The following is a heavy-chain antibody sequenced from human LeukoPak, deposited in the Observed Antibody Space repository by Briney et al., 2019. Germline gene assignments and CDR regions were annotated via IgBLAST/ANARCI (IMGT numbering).Heavy chain of an antibody. CDR1: GYTFTSYD. Sequence: ASVKVSCTASGYTFTSYDIKGVRQATGQGLEWMGWMNPNSGNTGYAQKFQGRVTMTRNTPISTAYMELSSLRSEDTAVYYCAIQLPAADYWGQGTLVTVSS. J-gene: IGHJ4*02. D-gene: IGHD2-2*01. CDR2: MNPNSGNT. CDR3: AIQLPAADY. V-gene: IGHV1-8*01.